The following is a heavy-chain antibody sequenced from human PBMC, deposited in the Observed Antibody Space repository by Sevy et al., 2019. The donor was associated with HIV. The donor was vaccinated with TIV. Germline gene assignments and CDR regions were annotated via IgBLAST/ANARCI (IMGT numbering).Heavy chain of an antibody. CDR2: INPNSGGT. Sequence: ASVKVSCKASGYTFTGYYMHWVRQAPGQGLEWMGWINPNSGGTNYAQKFQGRVTMTRDTSISTDYMELSRLRSDDTAVYYCAGGFYYYDSSGYYWPWGQGTLVTVSS. CDR1: GYTFTGYY. CDR3: AGGFYYYDSSGYYWP. D-gene: IGHD3-22*01. J-gene: IGHJ5*02. V-gene: IGHV1-2*02.